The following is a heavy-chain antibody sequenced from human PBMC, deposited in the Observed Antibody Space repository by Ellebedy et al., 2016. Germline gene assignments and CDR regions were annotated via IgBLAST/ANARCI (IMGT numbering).Heavy chain of an antibody. CDR2: IYHSGST. CDR1: GYSIRSGYH. Sequence: SETLSLTXTLSGYSIRSGYHWGWIRQPPGKRLEWMGSIYHSGSTYYNPSLKSRVTISVDTSKNQFSLKLSSVTAADTAVYDCARDGGSYLFDYWGQGTLVTVSS. V-gene: IGHV4-38-2*02. J-gene: IGHJ4*02. D-gene: IGHD1-26*01. CDR3: ARDGGSYLFDY.